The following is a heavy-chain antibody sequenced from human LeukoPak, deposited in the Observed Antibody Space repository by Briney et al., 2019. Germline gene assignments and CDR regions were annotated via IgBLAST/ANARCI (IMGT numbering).Heavy chain of an antibody. CDR3: ARGGDFSWDY. J-gene: IGHJ4*02. CDR1: GFTFSTYW. CDR2: IHQDGNEK. D-gene: IGHD2-21*01. Sequence: PGGSLRLSCAASGFTFSTYWMSWVRQAPGKGLEWVTNIHQDGNEKYYMDSVKGRFTISRDNAKNSLYLQMNSLRVEDTAVYYCARGGDFSWDYWGRGTLVTVSS. V-gene: IGHV3-7*04.